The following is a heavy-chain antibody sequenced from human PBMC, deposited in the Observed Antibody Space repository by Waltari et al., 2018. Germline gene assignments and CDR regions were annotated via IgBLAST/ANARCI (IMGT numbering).Heavy chain of an antibody. D-gene: IGHD2-8*01. CDR2: IIPIFGTA. V-gene: IGHV1-69*01. CDR1: GGTFSSYA. J-gene: IGHJ3*02. CDR3: ARSGIVLMVYAIPGAFDI. Sequence: QVQLVQSGAEVKKPGSSVKVSCKASGGTFSSYAISWVRKAPGQGLEWMGGIIPIFGTANYAQKFQGRVTITADESTSTAYMELSSLRSEDTAVYYCARSGIVLMVYAIPGAFDIWGQGTMVTVSS.